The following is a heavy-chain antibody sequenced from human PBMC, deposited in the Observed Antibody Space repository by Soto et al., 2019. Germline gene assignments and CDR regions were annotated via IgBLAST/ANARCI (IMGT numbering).Heavy chain of an antibody. Sequence: SATLSLTCTVSGGSVSSGSYYWSWIRQPAGKGLEWIGRIYTSGSTNYNPSLKSRVTMSVDTSKNQFSLKLSSVTAADTAVYYCARDRVATTAFDYWGQGTLVTVSS. V-gene: IGHV4-61*02. J-gene: IGHJ4*02. CDR1: GGSVSSGSYY. CDR3: ARDRVATTAFDY. D-gene: IGHD5-12*01. CDR2: IYTSGST.